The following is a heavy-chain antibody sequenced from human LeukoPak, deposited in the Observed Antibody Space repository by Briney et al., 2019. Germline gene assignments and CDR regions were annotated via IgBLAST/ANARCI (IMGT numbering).Heavy chain of an antibody. J-gene: IGHJ4*02. Sequence: GGSLRLSCAASGFTFSNAWMSWVRQAPGKGLEWVGRIKSKTDGGTTDYAAPVKGRFTILRDDSKNTLYLQMNTLKPEDTAVYYCATSLSSGYYIDYWGQGTLVTVSS. D-gene: IGHD3-22*01. V-gene: IGHV3-15*01. CDR1: GFTFSNAW. CDR3: ATSLSSGYYIDY. CDR2: IKSKTDGGTT.